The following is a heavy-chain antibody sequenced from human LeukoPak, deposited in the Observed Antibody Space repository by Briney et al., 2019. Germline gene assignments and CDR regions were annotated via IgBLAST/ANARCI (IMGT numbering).Heavy chain of an antibody. CDR1: GGSISSGGYY. Sequence: SQTLSLTCTVSGGSISSGGYYWSWIRQHPGKGLEWIGYIYYSGSTYYNPSLKSRVTISVDTSKNQFSLKLSSVTAADTAVYYCARGVGKYYYDSSGYYYVERFGRSFDYWGQGTLVTVSS. CDR2: IYYSGST. D-gene: IGHD3-22*01. V-gene: IGHV4-30-4*08. J-gene: IGHJ4*02. CDR3: ARGVGKYYYDSSGYYYVERFGRSFDY.